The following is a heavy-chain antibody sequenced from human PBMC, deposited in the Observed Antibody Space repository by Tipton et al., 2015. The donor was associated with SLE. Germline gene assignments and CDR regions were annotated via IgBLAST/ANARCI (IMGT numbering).Heavy chain of an antibody. CDR3: AKEVTVAGHYFDY. D-gene: IGHD6-19*01. J-gene: IGHJ4*02. Sequence: SLRLSCAASGFTFSSYTMNWVRQAPGKGLEWVSAISGSGGSTYYADSVKGRFTISRDNSKNTLYLQMNSLRAEDTAVYYCAKEVTVAGHYFDYWGQGTLVTVSS. CDR1: GFTFSSYT. CDR2: ISGSGGST. V-gene: IGHV3-23*01.